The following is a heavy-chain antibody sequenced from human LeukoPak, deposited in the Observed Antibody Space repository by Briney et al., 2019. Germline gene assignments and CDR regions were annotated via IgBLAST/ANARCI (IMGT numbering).Heavy chain of an antibody. Sequence: GGSLRLSCAASGFTFSSYAMHWVRQAPGKGLEWVAVISYDGSNKYYADSVKGRFTISRDNSKNTLYLQMNSLRAEDTAVYYCARPLYGSGSYWICDYWGQGTLVTVSS. CDR1: GFTFSSYA. CDR2: ISYDGSNK. V-gene: IGHV3-30-3*01. J-gene: IGHJ4*02. D-gene: IGHD3-10*01. CDR3: ARPLYGSGSYWICDY.